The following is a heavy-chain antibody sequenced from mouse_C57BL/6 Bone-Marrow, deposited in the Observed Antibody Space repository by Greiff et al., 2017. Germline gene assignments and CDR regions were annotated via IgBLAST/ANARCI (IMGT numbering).Heavy chain of an antibody. CDR3: TTGGYFDV. V-gene: IGHV14-4*01. Sequence: VQLQQSGAELVRPGASVKLSCTASGFNINDDYMHWVKQRPEQGLEWIGWIDPENGDTEYASKFQGKATITADTSSNTAYLQLTSLTTEDTAGYCCTTGGYFDVWGTGTTVTVSS. CDR1: GFNINDDY. J-gene: IGHJ1*03. CDR2: IDPENGDT.